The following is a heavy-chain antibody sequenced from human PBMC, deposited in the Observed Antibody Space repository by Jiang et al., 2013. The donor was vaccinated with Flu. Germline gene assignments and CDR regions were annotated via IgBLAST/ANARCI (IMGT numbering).Heavy chain of an antibody. J-gene: IGHJ4*02. Sequence: YYNPSLKSRVTISVDTSKNQFSLKLSSVTAADTAVYYCASSYDFWSNVFDYWGQGTLVTVSS. CDR3: ASSYDFWSNVFDY. V-gene: IGHV4-39*01. D-gene: IGHD3-3*01.